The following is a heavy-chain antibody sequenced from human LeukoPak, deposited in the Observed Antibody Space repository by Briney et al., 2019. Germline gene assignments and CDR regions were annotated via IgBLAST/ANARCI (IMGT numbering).Heavy chain of an antibody. D-gene: IGHD2-2*01. CDR2: ISYDGGNK. CDR3: ARDVSLVPARPSGPDY. V-gene: IGHV3-30-3*01. CDR1: GFTFSSYA. Sequence: GGSLRLSCAASGFTFSSYAMHWVRQAPGKGLEWVAVISYDGGNKYYADSVKGRFTISRDNSKNTLYLRMNSLRAEDTAVYYCARDVSLVPARPSGPDYWGQGTLVTVSS. J-gene: IGHJ4*02.